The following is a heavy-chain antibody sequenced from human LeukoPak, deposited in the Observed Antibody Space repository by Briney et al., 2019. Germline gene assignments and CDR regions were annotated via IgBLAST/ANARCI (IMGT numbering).Heavy chain of an antibody. D-gene: IGHD2-2*02. CDR1: GGTFSSYA. CDR3: ARRTSDIVVVPAAIGSYYYGMDV. CDR2: IIPIFGTA. Sequence: SVKVSCKASGGTFSSYAISWVRQAPGQGLEWMGGIIPIFGTANYAQKFQGRVTTTADESTSTAYMELSSLRSEDTAVYYCARRTSDIVVVPAAIGSYYYGMDVWGKGTTVTVSS. V-gene: IGHV1-69*01. J-gene: IGHJ6*04.